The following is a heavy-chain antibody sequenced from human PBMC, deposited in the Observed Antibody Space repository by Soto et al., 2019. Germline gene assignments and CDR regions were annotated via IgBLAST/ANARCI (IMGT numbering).Heavy chain of an antibody. Sequence: ASVKVSCKASGYTFTSYAMHWVRQAPGQRLEWMGWINAGNGNTKYSQKFQGRVTITRDTSASTAYMELSSLRSEDTAVYYCASGGSLWFGELSIDYSGQATLVTVSS. CDR3: ASGGSLWFGELSIDY. D-gene: IGHD3-10*01. V-gene: IGHV1-3*01. J-gene: IGHJ4*02. CDR2: INAGNGNT. CDR1: GYTFTSYA.